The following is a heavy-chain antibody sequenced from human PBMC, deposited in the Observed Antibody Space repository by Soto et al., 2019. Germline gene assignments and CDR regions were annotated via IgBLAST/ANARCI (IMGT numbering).Heavy chain of an antibody. Sequence: ASVKVSCKASGYTFTGHYMHWVRLAPGQGHEWMGWINPNSGGTNYAQKFQGRVTMTRDTSISTAYMELSRLRSDHPAVYYCARAKSYSNPFDYWGQGILATVSS. CDR3: ARAKSYSNPFDY. CDR2: INPNSGGT. J-gene: IGHJ4*02. CDR1: GYTFTGHY. V-gene: IGHV1-2*02. D-gene: IGHD4-4*01.